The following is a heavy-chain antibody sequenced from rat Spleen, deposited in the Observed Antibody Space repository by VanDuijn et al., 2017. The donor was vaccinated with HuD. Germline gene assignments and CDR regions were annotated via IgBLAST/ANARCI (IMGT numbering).Heavy chain of an antibody. Sequence: EVQLVESGGGLVQPGRSMKLSCAASGFTFSNYYMAWVRQAPTKGLEWVASISTGGGNTYYRDSVKGRFTLSRDNAKSSLSMQMDSLRSEDTATDDCTRDRMLLSTGFDYWGQGVMVTVSS. V-gene: IGHV5-25*01. CDR2: ISTGGGNT. J-gene: IGHJ2*01. D-gene: IGHD1-3*01. CDR3: TRDRMLLSTGFDY. CDR1: GFTFSNYY.